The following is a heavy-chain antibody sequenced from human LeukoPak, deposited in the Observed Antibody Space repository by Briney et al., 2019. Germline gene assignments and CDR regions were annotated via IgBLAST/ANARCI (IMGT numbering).Heavy chain of an antibody. CDR3: ARVSYDSSGYYRSAPFDY. Sequence: PGGSLRLSCAASGFTFSSYEMNWVRQAPGKGLEWVSYISSSGSTIYYADSVKGRFTISRDNAKNSLYLQMSSLRAEDTAVYYCARVSYDSSGYYRSAPFDYWGQGTLVTVSS. CDR1: GFTFSSYE. CDR2: ISSSGSTI. D-gene: IGHD3-22*01. V-gene: IGHV3-48*03. J-gene: IGHJ4*02.